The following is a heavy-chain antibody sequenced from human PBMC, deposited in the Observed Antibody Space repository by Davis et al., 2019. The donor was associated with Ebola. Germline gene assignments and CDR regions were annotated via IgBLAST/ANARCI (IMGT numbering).Heavy chain of an antibody. CDR3: AKDGSGWSLNWFDP. V-gene: IGHV4-34*01. D-gene: IGHD6-19*01. CDR1: GGSFSGYY. J-gene: IGHJ5*02. Sequence: MPSETLSLTCAVYGGSFSGYYWSWIRQPPGKGLEWIGEINHSGSTNYNPSLKSRVTVSVDTSKNQFSLKLSSVTAEDTALYYCAKDGSGWSLNWFDPWGQGTLVTVSS. CDR2: INHSGST.